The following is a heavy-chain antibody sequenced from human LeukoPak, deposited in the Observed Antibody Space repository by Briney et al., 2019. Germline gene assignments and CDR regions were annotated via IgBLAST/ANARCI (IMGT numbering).Heavy chain of an antibody. CDR1: GGSISSYY. CDR3: AREGDYDSGQFDY. V-gene: IGHV4-59*01. J-gene: IGHJ4*02. CDR2: IYYSGST. D-gene: IGHD4-17*01. Sequence: SETLSLTCTVSGGSISSYYWSWIRQPPGKGLEWIGYIYYSGSTNYNPSLKSRVTISVDTSKNQFSLKLSSVTAADTAVYYCAREGDYDSGQFDYWGQGILVTVSS.